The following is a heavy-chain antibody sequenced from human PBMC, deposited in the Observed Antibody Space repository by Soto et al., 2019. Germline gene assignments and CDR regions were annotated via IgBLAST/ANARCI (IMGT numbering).Heavy chain of an antibody. CDR3: EKALGGYSSGYELDH. D-gene: IGHD5-18*01. Sequence: EVQLVDSGGGLVQPGRSLRLSCAASGFTFDIYAMHWVRQAPGKGLEWVASISWNSGTRGYADSVKGRFTISRDNDKNSLYLQMDSLSTEDTAFYYCEKALGGYSSGYELDHWGQGTLVAVSS. V-gene: IGHV3-9*01. CDR1: GFTFDIYA. J-gene: IGHJ4*02. CDR2: ISWNSGTR.